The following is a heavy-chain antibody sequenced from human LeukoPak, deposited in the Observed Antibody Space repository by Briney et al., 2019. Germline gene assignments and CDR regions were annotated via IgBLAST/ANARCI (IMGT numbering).Heavy chain of an antibody. Sequence: PGGSLRLSCAASGITISGEGMHWVRQVPGKGLEWLVVFSYDGSEIYYSDSAKGRFTISKEYSKNTLHLQMNSLRVEDTAVYYCVKEQSSGWYRVADSWGQGTLVTVSS. CDR3: VKEQSSGWYRVADS. CDR1: GITISGEG. J-gene: IGHJ4*02. D-gene: IGHD6-19*01. V-gene: IGHV3-30*18. CDR2: FSYDGSEI.